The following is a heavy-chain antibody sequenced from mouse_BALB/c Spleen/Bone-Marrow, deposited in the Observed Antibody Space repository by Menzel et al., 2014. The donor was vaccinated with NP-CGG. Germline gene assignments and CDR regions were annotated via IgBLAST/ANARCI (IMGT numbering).Heavy chain of an antibody. CDR1: GVYFSAYW. CDR2: INPDSRTI. Sequence: AAGGVYFSAYWMSWVRQAPGKGLEWIGEINPDSRTINYTPSLKEKFIISGDNAKNTLYLQMSKVRSEDTALYYCARLYDYGWFAYWGQGTLVTVSA. V-gene: IGHV4-1*02. J-gene: IGHJ3*01. D-gene: IGHD2-4*01. CDR3: ARLYDYGWFAY.